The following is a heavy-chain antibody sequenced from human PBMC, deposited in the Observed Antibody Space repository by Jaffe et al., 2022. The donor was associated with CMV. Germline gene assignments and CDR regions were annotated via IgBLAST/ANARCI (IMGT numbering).Heavy chain of an antibody. CDR1: GGSISSYY. CDR3: ARHRYGYYYYYMDV. V-gene: IGHV4-59*08. Sequence: QVQLQESGPGLVKPSETLSLTCTVSGGSISSYYWSWIRQPPGKGLEWIGYIYYSGSTNYNPSLKSRVTISVDTSKNQFSLKLSSVTAADTAVYYCARHRYGYYYYYMDVWGKGTTVTVSS. J-gene: IGHJ6*03. D-gene: IGHD5-18*01. CDR2: IYYSGST.